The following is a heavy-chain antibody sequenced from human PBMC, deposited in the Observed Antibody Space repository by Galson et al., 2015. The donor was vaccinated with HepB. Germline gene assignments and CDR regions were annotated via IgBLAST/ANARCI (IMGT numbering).Heavy chain of an antibody. CDR2: ISGSGGST. V-gene: IGHV3-23*01. CDR1: GFTFSRYA. CDR3: AKDLRRLGIGRNWFDP. J-gene: IGHJ5*02. D-gene: IGHD7-27*01. Sequence: SLRLSCAASGFTFSRYAMSWVRQAPGKGLEWVSAISGSGGSTYYADSVKGRFTISRDNSKNTLYLQMNSLRAEDTAVYYCAKDLRRLGIGRNWFDPWGQGTLVTVSS.